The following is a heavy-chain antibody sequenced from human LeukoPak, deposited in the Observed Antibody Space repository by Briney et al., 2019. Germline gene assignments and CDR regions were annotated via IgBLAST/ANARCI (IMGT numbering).Heavy chain of an antibody. CDR2: IYGDGSSI. J-gene: IGHJ4*02. Sequence: PGGSLRLSCAASGFSFSSCWMHWVRQAPGKGLVWVSRIYGDGSSIRYADSVKGRLTIFRDNAKNTMYLQMNSLRAEDTAVYYCERDFSSGLPFDYWGQGTLVTVSS. CDR3: ERDFSSGLPFDY. D-gene: IGHD3-22*01. V-gene: IGHV3-74*01. CDR1: GFSFSSCW.